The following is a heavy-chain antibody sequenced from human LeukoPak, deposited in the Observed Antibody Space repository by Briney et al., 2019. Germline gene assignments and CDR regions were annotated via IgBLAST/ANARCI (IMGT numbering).Heavy chain of an antibody. CDR3: ARADGDYGGWFDP. CDR1: GFTFSSYS. V-gene: IGHV3-21*01. D-gene: IGHD4-17*01. Sequence: PGGSLRLFCAASGFTFSSYSMNWVRQARGRGLEWVSSISSSSSYIYYADSVKGRFTISRDNAKNSLYLQMTSLRAEDTVVYYCARADGDYGGWFDPWGQGTLVTVSS. CDR2: ISSSSSYI. J-gene: IGHJ5*02.